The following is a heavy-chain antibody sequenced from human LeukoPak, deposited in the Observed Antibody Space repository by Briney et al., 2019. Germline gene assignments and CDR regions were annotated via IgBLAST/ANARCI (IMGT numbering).Heavy chain of an antibody. D-gene: IGHD1-1*01. V-gene: IGHV4-31*03. CDR3: ARALAGNGWNYFDY. Sequence: PSQTLSLTCTVSGGSISGGGYHWSWIRQHPGKGLEWIGYIYYSGSTYYNPSLKSRVTISVDTSKNQFSLKLSSMTAADTAVYYCARALAGNGWNYFDYWGQGTLVTVSS. CDR2: IYYSGST. J-gene: IGHJ4*02. CDR1: GGSISGGGYH.